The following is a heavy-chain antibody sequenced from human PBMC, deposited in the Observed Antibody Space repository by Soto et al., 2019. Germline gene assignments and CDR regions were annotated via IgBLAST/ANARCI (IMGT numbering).Heavy chain of an antibody. CDR2: ISSSSSYI. CDR3: ARYTAPYSSSLDY. V-gene: IGHV3-21*01. J-gene: IGHJ4*02. CDR1: GFTFSSYS. D-gene: IGHD6-13*01. Sequence: EVQLVESGGGLVKPGGSLRLSRAASGFTFSSYSMNWVRQAPGKGLEWVSSISSSSSYIYYADSVKGRFTISRDNAKNSLYLQMNSLRAEDTAVYYCARYTAPYSSSLDYWGQGTLVTVSS.